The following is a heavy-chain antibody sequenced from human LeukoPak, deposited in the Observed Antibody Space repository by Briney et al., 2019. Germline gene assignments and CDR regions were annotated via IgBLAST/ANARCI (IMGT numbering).Heavy chain of an antibody. CDR1: GFTFSSYA. CDR2: IRSDGSNE. Sequence: GGSLRLSCAASGFTFSSYAMHWVRQAPGQGLEWVAFIRSDGSNEYYTDSVKGRLTISRDNSKNTLYIQMNSLRPEDTAVYYCARGPNYDILTGCRKTYNGFDIWGQGTMVTVSS. J-gene: IGHJ3*02. CDR3: ARGPNYDILTGCRKTYNGFDI. V-gene: IGHV3-30*02. D-gene: IGHD3-9*01.